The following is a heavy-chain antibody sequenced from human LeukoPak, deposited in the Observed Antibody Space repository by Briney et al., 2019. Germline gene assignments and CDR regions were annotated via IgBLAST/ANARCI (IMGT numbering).Heavy chain of an antibody. CDR3: ATHSWYDNY. Sequence: ASVKVSCKVSGYTLTELSMHWVRQAPGKGLEWMGGFDPEDSEKIYAQKFQGRVTMTEDTSTDTAYMELSSPRSEDTAVYYCATHSWYDNYWGQGTLVTVSS. CDR2: FDPEDSEK. CDR1: GYTLTELS. V-gene: IGHV1-24*01. D-gene: IGHD6-13*01. J-gene: IGHJ4*02.